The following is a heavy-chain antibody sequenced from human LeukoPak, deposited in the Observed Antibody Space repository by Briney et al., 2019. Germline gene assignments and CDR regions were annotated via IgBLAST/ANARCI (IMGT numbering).Heavy chain of an antibody. V-gene: IGHV1-18*01. D-gene: IGHD4-17*01. CDR2: ISVYNGNT. CDR3: ARDSHSYGDYGPPYFDY. CDR1: GYTFTSYG. J-gene: IGHJ4*02. Sequence: ASVKVSCKASGYTFTSYGISWVRQAPGQGLEWMGWISVYNGNTNYAQKLQDRVTMTTDTSTNTAYMELRSLRSDDTAVYYCARDSHSYGDYGPPYFDYWGQGTLVTVSS.